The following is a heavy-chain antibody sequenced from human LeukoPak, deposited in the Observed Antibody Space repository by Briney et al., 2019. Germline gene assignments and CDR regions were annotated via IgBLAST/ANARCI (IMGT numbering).Heavy chain of an antibody. J-gene: IGHJ4*02. CDR2: ISAYNGNT. V-gene: IGHV1-18*01. D-gene: IGHD6-19*01. CDR1: GYTFTSYD. Sequence: ASVKVSCKASGYTFTSYDISWVRQAPGQGLEWMGWISAYNGNTNYAQKLQGRVTMTTDTSTSTAYMELRSLRSDDTAVYYCARVGQWLSARGPFDYWGQGTLVTVSS. CDR3: ARVGQWLSARGPFDY.